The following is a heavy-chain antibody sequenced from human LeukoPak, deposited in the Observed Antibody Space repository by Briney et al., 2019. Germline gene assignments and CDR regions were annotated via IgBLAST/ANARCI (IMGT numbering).Heavy chain of an antibody. J-gene: IGHJ6*03. CDR1: GGSISSSSYY. Sequence: PSETLSLTCTVSGGSISSSSYYWGWIRQPPGKGLEWIGSIYYSGSTYYNPSLKSRVTISVDTSKNQFSLKLSSVTAADTAVYYCAIHGAHYYYYYMDVWGKGTTVTVSS. CDR3: AIHGAHYYYYYMDV. CDR2: IYYSGST. V-gene: IGHV4-39*01. D-gene: IGHD3-16*01.